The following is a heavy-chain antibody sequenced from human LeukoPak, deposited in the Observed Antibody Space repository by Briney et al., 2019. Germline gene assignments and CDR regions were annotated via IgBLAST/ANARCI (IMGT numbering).Heavy chain of an antibody. J-gene: IGHJ3*02. CDR1: GFTFDDYA. CDR2: ISWNSGSI. Sequence: PGGSLRLSCAASGFTFDDYAMPWVRQAPGKGLEWVSGISWNSGSIGYADSVKGRFTISRDNAKNSLYLQMNSLRAEDTALYYCAKDNHPAKYSSGWYVGAFDIWGQGTMVTVSS. D-gene: IGHD6-19*01. CDR3: AKDNHPAKYSSGWYVGAFDI. V-gene: IGHV3-9*01.